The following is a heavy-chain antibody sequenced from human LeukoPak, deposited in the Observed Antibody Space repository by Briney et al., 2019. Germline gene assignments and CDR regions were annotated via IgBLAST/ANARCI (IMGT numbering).Heavy chain of an antibody. J-gene: IGHJ3*02. CDR1: GFTFSSYS. V-gene: IGHV3-30*03. Sequence: GGSLRLSCAASGFTFSSYSMNWVRQAPGKGLEWVAVISYDGSNKYYADSVKGRFTISRDNSKNTLYLQMNSLRAEDTAVYYCAREGRAFDIWGQGTMVTVSS. CDR3: AREGRAFDI. CDR2: ISYDGSNK.